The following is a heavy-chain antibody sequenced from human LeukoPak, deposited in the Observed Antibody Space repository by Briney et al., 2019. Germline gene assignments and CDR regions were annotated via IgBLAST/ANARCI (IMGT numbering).Heavy chain of an antibody. CDR1: GYSFTSYW. D-gene: IGHD3-22*01. V-gene: IGHV5-51*01. CDR3: ARLGYDSSGYFASPDDY. J-gene: IGHJ4*02. CDR2: IYPGDSDT. Sequence: GESLKISCKGSGYSFTSYWIGWVRQMPGKGLEWMGIIYPGDSDTRYSPSLQGQVTISADKSISTAYLQWSSLKASDTAMYYCARLGYDSSGYFASPDDYWGQGTLVTVSS.